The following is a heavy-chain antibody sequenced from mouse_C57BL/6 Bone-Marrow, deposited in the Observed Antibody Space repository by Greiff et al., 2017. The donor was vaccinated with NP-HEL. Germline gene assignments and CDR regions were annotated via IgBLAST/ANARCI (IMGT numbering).Heavy chain of an antibody. CDR3: AIIQLRLMDYYAMDY. D-gene: IGHD3-2*02. CDR2: IYPGSGNT. Sequence: QVQLQQSGAELVRPGASVKLSCKASGYTFTDYYINWVKQRPGQGLEWIARIYPGSGNTYYNEKFKGKATLTAEKSSSTAYMQLSSLTSEDSAVYFCAIIQLRLMDYYAMDYWGQGTSVTVSS. V-gene: IGHV1-76*01. J-gene: IGHJ4*01. CDR1: GYTFTDYY.